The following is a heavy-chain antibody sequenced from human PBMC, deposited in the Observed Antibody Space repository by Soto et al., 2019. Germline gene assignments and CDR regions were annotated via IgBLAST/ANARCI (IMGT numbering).Heavy chain of an antibody. V-gene: IGHV4-34*12. CDR2: LFYGGTT. CDR3: ARHRGPAPVY. Sequence: PSETLSLTCAVYGGSFSGYYWSWIRQPPGKGLEWVGSLFYGGTTDYNPSPKSRLTMSLDTSKNHFSLKLRSVTAADTAVYYCARHRGPAPVYWGQGTLVTVSS. CDR1: GGSFSGYY. J-gene: IGHJ4*02. D-gene: IGHD3-10*01.